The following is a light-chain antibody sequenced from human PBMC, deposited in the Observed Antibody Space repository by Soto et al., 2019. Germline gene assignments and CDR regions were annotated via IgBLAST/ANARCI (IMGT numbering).Light chain of an antibody. CDR1: SSNIGAGYD. CDR3: QSYDSSLSGSKV. V-gene: IGLV1-40*01. Sequence: QSVLTQPPSVSGAPGQRVTISCTGSSSNIGAGYDVHWYQQLPGTAPKLLIYGNSNRPSGVPDRFSGSKSGTSASLAITGLQAEYEADYYCQSYDSSLSGSKVFGTGTRSPA. CDR2: GNS. J-gene: IGLJ1*01.